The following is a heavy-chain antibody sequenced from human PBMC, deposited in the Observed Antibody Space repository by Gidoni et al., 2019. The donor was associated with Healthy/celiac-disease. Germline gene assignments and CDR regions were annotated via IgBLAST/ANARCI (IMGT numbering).Heavy chain of an antibody. CDR1: GFTFGDYA. D-gene: IGHD2-2*02. J-gene: IGHJ5*02. CDR3: TTGYCSSTSCYKNWFDP. CDR2: IRSKAYGGTT. Sequence: EVQLVESGGGLVQPGRSLRLSCTASGFTFGDYAVSWFRQAPGKGLEWVGFIRSKAYGGTTEYASSVKGRFTISRDDSKSIAYLQMNSLKTEDTAVYYCTTGYCSSTSCYKNWFDPWGQGTMVTVSS. V-gene: IGHV3-49*03.